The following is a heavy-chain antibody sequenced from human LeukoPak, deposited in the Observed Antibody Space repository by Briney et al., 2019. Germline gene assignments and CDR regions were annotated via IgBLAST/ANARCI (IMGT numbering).Heavy chain of an antibody. CDR3: ARMTGYGGANFDY. CDR2: IYYSGST. D-gene: IGHD4-23*01. J-gene: IGHJ4*02. Sequence: SETLSLTCTVSGGSISSYYWSWIRQPPGKGLEWIGYIYYSGSTNYNPSPKSRVTISVDTSKNQFSLKLSSVTAADTAVYYCARMTGYGGANFDYWGQGTLVTVSS. V-gene: IGHV4-59*01. CDR1: GGSISSYY.